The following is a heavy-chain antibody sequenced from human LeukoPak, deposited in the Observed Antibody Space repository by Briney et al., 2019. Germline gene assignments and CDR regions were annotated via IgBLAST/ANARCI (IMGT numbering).Heavy chain of an antibody. Sequence: SETLFLTCTVSGDSFSSSSHYWGRLRQPPGRGLEWIGSIRNSGNTYYSPSLKSRVTISVNTSKNQFSLKLSSVTAADTAVYYCARHVYGEYGPGDYWGQGILVTVSS. V-gene: IGHV4-39*01. CDR1: GDSFSSSSHY. J-gene: IGHJ4*02. D-gene: IGHD4-17*01. CDR2: IRNSGNT. CDR3: ARHVYGEYGPGDY.